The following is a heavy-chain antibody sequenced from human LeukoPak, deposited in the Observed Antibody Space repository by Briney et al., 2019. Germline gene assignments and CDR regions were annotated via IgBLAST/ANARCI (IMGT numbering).Heavy chain of an antibody. V-gene: IGHV4-31*03. CDR1: GGSISSGGYY. CDR3: ARDYEYNGYDYYYYYYGMDV. CDR2: IYYSGST. J-gene: IGHJ6*02. D-gene: IGHD5-12*01. Sequence: PSETLSLTCTVSGGSISSGGYYWSWIRRHPGKGLEWIGYIYYSGSTYYNPSLKSRVTISVDTSKNQFSLKLSSVTAADTAVYYCARDYEYNGYDYYYYYYGMDVWGQGTTVTVSS.